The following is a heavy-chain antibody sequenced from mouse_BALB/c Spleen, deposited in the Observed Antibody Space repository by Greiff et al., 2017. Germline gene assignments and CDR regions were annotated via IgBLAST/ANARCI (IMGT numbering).Heavy chain of an antibody. J-gene: IGHJ2*01. Sequence: QVQLQQPGAELVKPGASVKLSCKASGYTFTSYWMHWVKQRPGQGLEWIGMIDPSNSETRLNQKFKDKATLNVDKSSNTAYMQLSSLTSEDSAVYYCASLASYYGSSYPDYWGQGTTLTVSS. V-gene: IGHV1-74*01. CDR3: ASLASYYGSSYPDY. D-gene: IGHD1-1*01. CDR2: IDPSNSET. CDR1: GYTFTSYW.